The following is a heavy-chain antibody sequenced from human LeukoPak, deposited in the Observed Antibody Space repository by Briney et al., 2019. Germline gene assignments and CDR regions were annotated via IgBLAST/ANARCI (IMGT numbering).Heavy chain of an antibody. V-gene: IGHV4-39*07. CDR3: ARGGTKDYFDSSGAFDY. D-gene: IGHD3-22*01. Sequence: SETLSLTCTVSGGSISSSSYYWGWIRQPPGKGLEWIGSIYYSGSTYYNPSLRSRVTISVDTSKNQFSLKLNSVTAADTAVYYCARGGTKDYFDSSGAFDYWGQGTLVTVSS. J-gene: IGHJ4*02. CDR2: IYYSGST. CDR1: GGSISSSSYY.